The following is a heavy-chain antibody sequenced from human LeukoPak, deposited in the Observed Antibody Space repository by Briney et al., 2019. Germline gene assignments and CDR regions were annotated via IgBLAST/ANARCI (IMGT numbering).Heavy chain of an antibody. CDR2: IYYSGST. Sequence: LETLSLTCTVPGGSISSYYWSWIRQPPGKGLEWIGYIYYSGSTNYNPSLKSRVTTSVDTSKNQFSLKLSSVTAADTAVYYCARVGDNYDSSGYFGSWGQGTLVTVSS. V-gene: IGHV4-59*01. J-gene: IGHJ4*02. CDR3: ARVGDNYDSSGYFGS. D-gene: IGHD3-22*01. CDR1: GGSISSYY.